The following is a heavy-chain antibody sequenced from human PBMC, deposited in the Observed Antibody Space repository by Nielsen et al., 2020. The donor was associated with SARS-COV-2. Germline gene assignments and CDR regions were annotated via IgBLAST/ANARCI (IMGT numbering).Heavy chain of an antibody. V-gene: IGHV3-21*01. CDR1: GFTFSSYS. CDR2: ISSSSSYI. Sequence: GESLKISCAASGFTFSSYSMNWVRQAPGKGLEWVSSISSSSSYIYYADSVKGRFTISRDNAKNSLDLQMNSLRAEDTAVYYCARLQPNGFLQVYYYYGMDVWGQGTTVTVSS. CDR3: ARLQPNGFLQVYYYYGMDV. J-gene: IGHJ6*02. D-gene: IGHD1-1*01.